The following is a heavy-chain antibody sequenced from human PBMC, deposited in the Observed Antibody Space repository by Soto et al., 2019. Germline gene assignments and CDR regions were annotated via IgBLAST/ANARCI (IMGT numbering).Heavy chain of an antibody. Sequence: GGSLRLSCAASGFTFSSYSMNWVRQAPGKGLEWVSSISSSSYIYYADSVKGRFTISRDNAKNSLYLQMNSLSADDTAVYYCAGDISSGPGAFDIWGQGTMVTVSS. CDR1: GFTFSSYS. CDR2: ISSSSYI. D-gene: IGHD6-19*01. CDR3: AGDISSGPGAFDI. V-gene: IGHV3-21*01. J-gene: IGHJ3*02.